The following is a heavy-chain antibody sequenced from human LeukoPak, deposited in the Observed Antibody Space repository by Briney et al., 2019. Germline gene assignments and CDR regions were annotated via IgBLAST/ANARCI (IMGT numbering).Heavy chain of an antibody. Sequence: PSETLSLTCAVYGGSFSGYYWSWIRQPPGKGLEWIGEINHSGSTNYNPSLKSRVTISVDTSKNQFSLKLSSVTAADTAVYYCARGKLGYFQHWGQGTLVTVSS. CDR2: INHSGST. J-gene: IGHJ1*01. CDR1: GGSFSGYY. V-gene: IGHV4-34*01. CDR3: ARGKLGYFQH.